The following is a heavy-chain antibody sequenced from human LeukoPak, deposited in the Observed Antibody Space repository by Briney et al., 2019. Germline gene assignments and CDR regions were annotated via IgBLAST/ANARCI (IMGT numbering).Heavy chain of an antibody. V-gene: IGHV1-69*01. CDR1: GGTFSIYA. CDR3: AGEIAAAGFDY. J-gene: IGHJ4*02. CDR2: IIPIFGTA. Sequence: SVKVSFKASGGTFSIYAISWVRQAPGQGLEWMGGIIPIFGTANYAQKFQGRVTITADESTSTAYMELSSLRSEDTAVYYCAGEIAAAGFDYWGQGTLVTVSS. D-gene: IGHD6-13*01.